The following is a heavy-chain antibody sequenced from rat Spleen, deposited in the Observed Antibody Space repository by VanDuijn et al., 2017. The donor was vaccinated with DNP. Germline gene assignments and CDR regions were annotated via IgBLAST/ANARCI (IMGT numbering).Heavy chain of an antibody. CDR1: GFTFNNYW. D-gene: IGHD1-9*01. CDR2: ITSSGGST. J-gene: IGHJ2*01. Sequence: EVQLVESGGGVVQPGRSLKLSCVASGFTFNNYWMTWIRQVPGKGLEWVASITSSGGSTYYPDSVKGRFTISRDNAKSTLYLQMDSLRSEDTATYYCTTESTYYGYFDYWGQGVMVPVSS. CDR3: TTESTYYGYFDY. V-gene: IGHV5-31*01.